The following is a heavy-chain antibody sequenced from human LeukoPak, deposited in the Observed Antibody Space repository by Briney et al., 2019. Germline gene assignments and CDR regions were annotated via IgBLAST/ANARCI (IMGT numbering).Heavy chain of an antibody. CDR3: ARDPVLLAAHVPRNGMDV. J-gene: IGHJ6*02. D-gene: IGHD6-6*01. V-gene: IGHV4-31*03. CDR1: GGSISSGGYY. Sequence: SETLSLTCTVSGGSISSGGYYWSWIRQHPGKGLEWIGYSYYSGSTYYNPSLKSRVTISVDTSKNQFSLKLSSVTAADTAVYYCARDPVLLAAHVPRNGMDVWGQGTTVTVSS. CDR2: SYYSGST.